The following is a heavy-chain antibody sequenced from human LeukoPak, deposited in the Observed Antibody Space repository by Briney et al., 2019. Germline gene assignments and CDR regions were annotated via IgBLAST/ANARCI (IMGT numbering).Heavy chain of an antibody. V-gene: IGHV1-69*04. CDR1: GGTFSSYA. CDR3: ARSGDIVVVPAAIGDNWFDP. D-gene: IGHD2-2*01. CDR2: IIPILGIA. J-gene: IGHJ5*02. Sequence: AASVKVSCKASGGTFSSYAISWVRQAPGQGLEWMGRIIPILGIANYAQKFQGRVTITTDESTSTAYMELSSLRSEDTAVYYCARSGDIVVVPAAIGDNWFDPWGQGTLVTVSS.